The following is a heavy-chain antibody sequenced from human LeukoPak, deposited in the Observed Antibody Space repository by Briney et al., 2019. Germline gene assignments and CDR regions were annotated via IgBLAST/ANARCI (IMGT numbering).Heavy chain of an antibody. CDR2: IKQDGSEK. D-gene: IGHD1-7*01. CDR1: GFTFW. V-gene: IGHV3-7*01. Sequence: GGSLRLSCAASGFTFWMSWVRQAPGKGLEWVANIKQDGSEKHYVDSVKGRFTISRDNAKNSLYLQMNSLRAEDTAVYYCVTHWNYGPHDPLDLWGQGTMVTVSS. J-gene: IGHJ3*01. CDR3: VTHWNYGPHDPLDL.